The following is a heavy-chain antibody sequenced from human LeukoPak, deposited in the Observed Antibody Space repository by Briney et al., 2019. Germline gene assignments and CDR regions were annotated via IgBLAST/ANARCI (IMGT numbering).Heavy chain of an antibody. CDR3: AKDSGDVEGSCDKPDY. Sequence: GGSVSLSYAPSGFPFSSYAMSCVRQAPGRGREWGSALSGSGGSPYYADSVTGRFIISRDHSKETLYTQLNSLRAEDTAVYYCAKDSGDVEGSCDKPDYWGQGTLVTVSS. CDR1: GFPFSSYA. J-gene: IGHJ4*02. CDR2: LSGSGGSP. D-gene: IGHD2-15*01. V-gene: IGHV3-23*01.